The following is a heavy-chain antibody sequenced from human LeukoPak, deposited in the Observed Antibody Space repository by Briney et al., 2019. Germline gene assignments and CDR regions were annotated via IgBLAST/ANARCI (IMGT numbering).Heavy chain of an antibody. CDR3: ARGYDILTNAFDY. CDR2: IHDDGSVK. J-gene: IGHJ4*02. CDR1: EFTFSNYW. D-gene: IGHD3-9*01. V-gene: IGHV3-7*01. Sequence: GGSLRLSCEAFEFTFSNYWMSWVRQAPGKGLEWVANIHDDGSVKNYADSVKGRFTISRDNARNSVFLQMNSLRAEDTAVYYCARGYDILTNAFDYWGQGTLVTVSS.